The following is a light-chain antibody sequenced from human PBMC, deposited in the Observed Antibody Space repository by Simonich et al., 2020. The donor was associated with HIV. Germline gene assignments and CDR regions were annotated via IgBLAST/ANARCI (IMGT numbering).Light chain of an antibody. J-gene: IGLJ3*02. CDR3: AAWDDSLNSWV. V-gene: IGLV1-44*01. CDR1: SSNIVSKT. Sequence: QSVLTQPPSASGTPGQRVTISCSGSSSNIVSKTVNWYQQVPGTAPKLLIYSKNQRPSGVPDRFSGSKSGTSASLAISGLQSEDEADYYCAAWDDSLNSWVFGGGTKLTVL. CDR2: SKN.